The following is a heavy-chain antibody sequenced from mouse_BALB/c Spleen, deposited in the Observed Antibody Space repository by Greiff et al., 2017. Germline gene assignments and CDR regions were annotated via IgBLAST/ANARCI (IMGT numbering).Heavy chain of an antibody. CDR2: INPSTGYT. D-gene: IGHD1-1*01. V-gene: IGHV1-7*01. CDR3: ARSTEGAMDY. CDR1: GYTFTSYW. J-gene: IGHJ4*01. Sequence: VKLQESGAELAKPGASVKMSCKASGYTFTSYWMHWVKQRPGQGLEWIGYINPSTGYTEYNQKFKDKATLTADKSSSTAYMQLSSLTSEDSAVYYCARSTEGAMDYWGQGTSVTVSS.